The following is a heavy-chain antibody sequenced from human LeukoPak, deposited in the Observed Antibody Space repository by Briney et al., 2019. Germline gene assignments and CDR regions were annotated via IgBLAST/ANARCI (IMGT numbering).Heavy chain of an antibody. CDR3: TSRRLNYALGMDV. D-gene: IGHD1-7*01. CDR2: SGGNT. Sequence: GGSLRLSRAASLVAVSGHYMSWVLQAPGKGLGWCSISGGNTYYADSVRGRFTISRDYSKNTLYVPMDYPRADYTAVYYCTSRRLNYALGMDVWGKGTTVTVSS. V-gene: IGHV3-53*01. CDR1: LVAVSGHY. J-gene: IGHJ6*04.